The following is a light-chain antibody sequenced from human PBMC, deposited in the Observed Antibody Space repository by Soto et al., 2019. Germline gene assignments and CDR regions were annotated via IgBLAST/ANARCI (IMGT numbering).Light chain of an antibody. CDR3: QQSYSTPRT. V-gene: IGKV1-39*01. CDR1: QSITIY. Sequence: DIQMTQSPSSLSASVGDRVTISCRASQSITIYLNWYQQKPGQAPKLLIYAASSLQSGVPSRFSGSGSGTDFTLTISSLEPGDFATYYCQQSYSTPRTFGQGTKLEIK. J-gene: IGKJ2*01. CDR2: AAS.